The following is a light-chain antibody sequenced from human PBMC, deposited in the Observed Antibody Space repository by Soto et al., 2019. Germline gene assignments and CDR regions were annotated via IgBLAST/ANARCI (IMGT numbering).Light chain of an antibody. CDR1: QNINTY. J-gene: IGKJ3*01. CDR3: QQTSSAPFT. Sequence: DIQMTQSPYSLSAAVGHRVTIACRASQNINTYLNWYQQKPGKAPKLLIFDASSLHSGVPSRFSGGGSSTDFTLTITSLQAEDFGTYYCQQTSSAPFTFGPGTKVDIK. V-gene: IGKV1-39*01. CDR2: DAS.